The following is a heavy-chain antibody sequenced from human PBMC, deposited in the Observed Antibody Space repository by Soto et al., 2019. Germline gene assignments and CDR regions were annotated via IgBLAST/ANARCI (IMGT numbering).Heavy chain of an antibody. CDR2: TNAGNGNT. CDR1: GYTFTSYA. V-gene: IGHV1-3*01. J-gene: IGHJ3*02. CDR3: ARVGSSGWYNRGHAFDI. D-gene: IGHD6-19*01. Sequence: GASVKVSCKASGYTFTSYAMHWVRQAPGQRLEWMGWTNAGNGNTKYSQKFQGRVTITRDTSASTAYMELSSLRSEDTAVYYCARVGSSGWYNRGHAFDIWGQGTMVTVSS.